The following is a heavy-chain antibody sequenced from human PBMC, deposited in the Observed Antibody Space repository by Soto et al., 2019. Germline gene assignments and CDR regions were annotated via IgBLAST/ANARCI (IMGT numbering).Heavy chain of an antibody. J-gene: IGHJ5*02. V-gene: IGHV1-69*13. CDR1: GGTFSSYA. D-gene: IGHD3-9*01. Sequence: SVKVSCKASGGTFSSYAISWVRQAPGQGLEWMGGIIPIFGTANYAQKFQGRDTITADESTSTAYMELSSLRSEDTAVYYCASSLPLSYYDISTGREKKYNWFDPWGQGTLVTVS. CDR3: ASSLPLSYYDISTGREKKYNWFDP. CDR2: IIPIFGTA.